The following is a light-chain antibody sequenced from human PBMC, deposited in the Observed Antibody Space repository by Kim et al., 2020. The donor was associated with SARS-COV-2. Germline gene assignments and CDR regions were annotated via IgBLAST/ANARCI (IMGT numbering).Light chain of an antibody. Sequence: ASVGDRVTITCRASENINKWLVWYQQKPGKAPTVLIYMASSLESGVPSRFSGSGSGTEFSLTISSLQPDDFATYYCQQDNAFPLTFGGGTKVDIK. J-gene: IGKJ4*01. V-gene: IGKV1-5*03. CDR2: MAS. CDR1: ENINKW. CDR3: QQDNAFPLT.